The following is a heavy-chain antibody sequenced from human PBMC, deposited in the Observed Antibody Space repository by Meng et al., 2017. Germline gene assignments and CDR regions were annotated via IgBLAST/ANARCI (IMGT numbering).Heavy chain of an antibody. D-gene: IGHD5-24*01. Sequence: QVRLVESGGGVVQPGRSLRLSCAASGFTFSSYGMHWVRQAPGKGLEWVAIISYDGNDKYYADSVKGRFTISRDNSKDTLYLQMNSLRADDTAVYYCAKDLGGDGYSPPGDYWGQGTLVTVSS. V-gene: IGHV3-30*18. J-gene: IGHJ4*02. CDR2: ISYDGNDK. CDR3: AKDLGGDGYSPPGDY. CDR1: GFTFSSYG.